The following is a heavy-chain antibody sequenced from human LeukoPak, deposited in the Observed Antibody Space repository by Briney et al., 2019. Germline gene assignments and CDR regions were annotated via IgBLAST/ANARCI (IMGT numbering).Heavy chain of an antibody. CDR1: GGTLSSYA. J-gene: IGHJ4*02. CDR2: IIPIFGTA. V-gene: IGHV1-69*06. CDR3: ARGPFNYDILTGYNPDAFGY. D-gene: IGHD3-9*01. Sequence: SVKVSCKASGGTLSSYAISWVRQAPGQGLEWMGGIIPIFGTANYAQKFQGRVTITADKSTSTAYMELSSLRSEDTAVYYCARGPFNYDILTGYNPDAFGYWGQGTLVTVSS.